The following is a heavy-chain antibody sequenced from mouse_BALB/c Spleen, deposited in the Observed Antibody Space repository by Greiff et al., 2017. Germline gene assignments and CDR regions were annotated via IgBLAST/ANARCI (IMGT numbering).Heavy chain of an antibody. CDR1: GFTFSDYY. CDR3: AHGKFAY. CDR2: ISDGGSYT. V-gene: IGHV5-4*02. D-gene: IGHD2-1*01. Sequence: EVKVVESGGGLVKPGGSLKLSCAASGFTFSDYYMYWVRQTPEKRLEWVATISDGGSYTYYPDSVKGRFTISRDNAKNNLYLQMSSLKSEDTAMYYCAHGKFAYWGQGTLVTVSA. J-gene: IGHJ3*01.